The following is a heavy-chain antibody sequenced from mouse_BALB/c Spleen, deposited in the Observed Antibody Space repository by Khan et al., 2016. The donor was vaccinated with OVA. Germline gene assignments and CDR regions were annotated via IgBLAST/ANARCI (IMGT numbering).Heavy chain of an antibody. V-gene: IGHV1-26*01. Sequence: VQLQQSGPDLVKPGASVKISCKASGYSFTLYYMSWVKQSHGKSLEWIGRINPNTDNINYNQEFKGRAILTVDKSSNTAYMELRSLTSEDSACYFCARGYDFFASWGQGTLVTVSA. CDR2: INPNTDNI. D-gene: IGHD2-14*01. J-gene: IGHJ3*01. CDR3: ARGYDFFAS. CDR1: GYSFTLYY.